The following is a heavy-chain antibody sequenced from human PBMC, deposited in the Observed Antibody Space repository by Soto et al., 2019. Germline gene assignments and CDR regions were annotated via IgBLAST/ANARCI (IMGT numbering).Heavy chain of an antibody. CDR1: GGSFSGYY. CDR3: ARGSINTILPAAKYWFDP. J-gene: IGHJ5*02. Sequence: SETLSLTCAVYGGSFSGYYWSWIRQPPGKGLEWIGEINHSGSTNYNPSLKSRVTISVDTSKNQFSLKLSSVTATDTAVYYCARGSINTILPAAKYWFDPWGQGTLVTVSS. CDR2: INHSGST. V-gene: IGHV4-34*01. D-gene: IGHD2-2*01.